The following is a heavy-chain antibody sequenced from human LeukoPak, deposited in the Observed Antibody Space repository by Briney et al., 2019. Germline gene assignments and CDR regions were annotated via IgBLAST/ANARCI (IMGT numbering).Heavy chain of an antibody. CDR2: INHSGNT. J-gene: IGHJ4*02. D-gene: IGHD2-2*01. CDR1: GGSFSGYY. CDR3: ARGSDIVVVPAAPFDY. V-gene: IGHV4-34*01. Sequence: SETLSLTCAVYGGSFSGYYWSWIRQPPGKGLEWIGEINHSGNTNFNPSLKSRVTISVDTSKNQFSLKLSSVTAADTAVYYCARGSDIVVVPAAPFDYWGQGTLVTVSS.